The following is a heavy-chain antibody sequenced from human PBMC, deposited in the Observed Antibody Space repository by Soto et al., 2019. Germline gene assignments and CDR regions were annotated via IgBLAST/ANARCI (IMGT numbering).Heavy chain of an antibody. CDR3: AGGTNYYDSSGYPDY. CDR2: IYYSGST. Sequence: SETLSLTYTVSGGSISSYYWSWIRQPPGKGLEWIGYIYYSGSTNYNPSLKSRVTISVDTSKNQFSLKLSSVTAADTAVYYCAGGTNYYDSSGYPDYWGQGTLVTVSS. V-gene: IGHV4-59*08. CDR1: GGSISSYY. J-gene: IGHJ4*02. D-gene: IGHD3-22*01.